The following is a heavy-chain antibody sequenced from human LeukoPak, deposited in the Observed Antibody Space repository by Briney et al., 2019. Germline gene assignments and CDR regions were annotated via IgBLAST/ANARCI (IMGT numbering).Heavy chain of an antibody. Sequence: GASVKVSCKASGYTFTSYGISWVRQAPGQGLEWMGWISAYNGNTNYAQKLQGRVTMTTDTSTSTAYMELRSLRSDDTAVYYCARSHVVVTAISPDDYWGQGTLVTVSS. D-gene: IGHD2-21*02. CDR1: GYTFTSYG. CDR3: ARSHVVVTAISPDDY. J-gene: IGHJ4*02. CDR2: ISAYNGNT. V-gene: IGHV1-18*01.